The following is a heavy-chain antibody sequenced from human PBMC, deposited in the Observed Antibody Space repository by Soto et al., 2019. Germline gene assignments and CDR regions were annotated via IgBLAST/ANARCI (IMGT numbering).Heavy chain of an antibody. D-gene: IGHD6-13*01. J-gene: IGHJ4*02. V-gene: IGHV3-23*01. CDR1: GFTFSTYE. CDR2: ISGFGGST. CDR3: ARRLDSRWHYFDY. Sequence: VQLLESGGGLVQPGGSLRLACAASGFTFSTYELHWVRQAPGKGLERVAGISGFGGSTYFADFVKGRFTISRDNSKNRIYLQMNSLRVEDTAVYYCARRLDSRWHYFDYRGQGTLVTVSS.